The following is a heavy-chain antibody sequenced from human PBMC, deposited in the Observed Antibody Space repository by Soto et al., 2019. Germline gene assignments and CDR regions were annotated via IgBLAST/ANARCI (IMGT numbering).Heavy chain of an antibody. J-gene: IGHJ4*02. CDR1: GGSFSNSNYY. CDR2: VYYRGRS. Sequence: XATLSLTCTVSGGSFSNSNYYWGWIRQSPGKGLEWIGSVYYRGRSYSKSSVKSRVTISVDTSKNQFSLNLNSVTASDTAVYYCVSQRTSVLTQAYFDYWGPGALVTVYS. CDR3: VSQRTSVLTQAYFDY. D-gene: IGHD2-8*01. V-gene: IGHV4-39*01.